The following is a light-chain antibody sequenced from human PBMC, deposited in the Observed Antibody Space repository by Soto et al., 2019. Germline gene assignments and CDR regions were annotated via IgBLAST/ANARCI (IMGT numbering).Light chain of an antibody. CDR3: QQTYSTPWT. J-gene: IGKJ1*01. CDR2: SAS. Sequence: DIQMTQSPSSLSASVGDRLTITCRASQSVSRYLNWDQQKPGKAPRLLIYSASNLESGVPSKFSGSGSGTDFTLTISGLQREDFAIYYCQQTYSTPWTFGQGTRVEVK. CDR1: QSVSRY. V-gene: IGKV1-39*01.